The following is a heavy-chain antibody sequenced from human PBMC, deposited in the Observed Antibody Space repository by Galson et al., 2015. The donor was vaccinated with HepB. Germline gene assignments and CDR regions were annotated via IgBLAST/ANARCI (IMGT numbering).Heavy chain of an antibody. CDR1: GYIFTSYG. D-gene: IGHD6-19*01. J-gene: IGHJ4*02. Sequence: SVKVSCKASGYIFTSYGIHWVRQAPGQRLEWMGWINAGNGNTKYSQKFQGRVTIARGSSASTVYMELSSLRSEDTAVYYCARGLYDSGGWFHFDYWGQGTLVTVSS. CDR3: ARGLYDSGGWFHFDY. CDR2: INAGNGNT. V-gene: IGHV1-3*01.